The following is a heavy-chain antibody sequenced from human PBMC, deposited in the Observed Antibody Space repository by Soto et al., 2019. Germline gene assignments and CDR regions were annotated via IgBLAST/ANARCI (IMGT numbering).Heavy chain of an antibody. J-gene: IGHJ6*02. CDR2: ISGRGDQR. CDR3: AKDRALENQTPYGMDV. D-gene: IGHD2-2*01. V-gene: IGHV3-23*01. Sequence: EMQLLESGGGLGQPGGSLRLSCVASPITVYNFAAMSWVRQTPERGLEWVSTISGRGDQRNYADSVKGRFTISRDNSKNRLYLQMDGLRVDDTAVYYCAKDRALENQTPYGMDVWGQGTTVTV. CDR1: PITVYNFAA.